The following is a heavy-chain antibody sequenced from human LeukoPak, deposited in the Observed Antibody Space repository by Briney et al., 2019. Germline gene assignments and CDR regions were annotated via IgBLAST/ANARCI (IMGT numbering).Heavy chain of an antibody. Sequence: SVKVSCKASGGTISSYAISWVRQAPGQGLEWMGRIIPIFGTANYAQKFQGRVTITTDESTSTAYMELSSLRSEDTAVYYCAIYYYGSGSYVDYWGQGTLVTVSS. CDR2: IIPIFGTA. V-gene: IGHV1-69*05. CDR1: GGTISSYA. CDR3: AIYYYGSGSYVDY. J-gene: IGHJ4*02. D-gene: IGHD3-10*01.